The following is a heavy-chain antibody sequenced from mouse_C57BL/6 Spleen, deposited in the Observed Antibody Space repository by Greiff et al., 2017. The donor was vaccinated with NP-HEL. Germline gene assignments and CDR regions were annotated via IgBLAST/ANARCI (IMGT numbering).Heavy chain of an antibody. CDR3: ARDDYAAWFAY. CDR1: GYAFSSSW. V-gene: IGHV1-82*01. Sequence: VQLQQSGPELVKPGASVKISCKASGYAFSSSWMNWVKQRPGKGLEWIGRIYPGDGDTNYNGKFQGKATLTADKSSSTAYMQLSSLTSEDSAVYFCARDDYAAWFAYWGQGTLVTVSA. CDR2: IYPGDGDT. J-gene: IGHJ3*01. D-gene: IGHD2-4*01.